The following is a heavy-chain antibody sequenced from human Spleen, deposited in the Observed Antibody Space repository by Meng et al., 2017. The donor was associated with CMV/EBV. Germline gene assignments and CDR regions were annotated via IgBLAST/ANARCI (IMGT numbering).Heavy chain of an antibody. J-gene: IGHJ6*02. CDR2: ISSSGSTI. CDR1: GFTFSSYE. Sequence: GGSLRLSCAASGFTFSSYEMNWVRQAPGKGLEWVSYISSSGSTIYYADSVKGRFTISRDNAKNSLYLQMNSLRAEDTAVYYCAREISAYYYYYGMDVWGQGTTVTVSS. CDR3: AREISAYYYYYGMDV. V-gene: IGHV3-48*03.